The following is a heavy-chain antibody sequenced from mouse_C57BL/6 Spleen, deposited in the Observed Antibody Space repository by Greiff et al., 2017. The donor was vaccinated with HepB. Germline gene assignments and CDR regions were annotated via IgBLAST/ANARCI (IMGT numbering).Heavy chain of an antibody. D-gene: IGHD2-1*01. CDR1: GYTFTSYW. Sequence: VQLQQPGAELVMPGASVKLSCKASGYTFTSYWMHWVKQRPGQGLEWIGEIDPSDSYTNYNQKFKGKSTLTVDKSSSTAYMQLSSLTSEDSAVYYCARDYYGNYGFAYWGQGTLVTVSA. J-gene: IGHJ3*01. CDR2: IDPSDSYT. CDR3: ARDYYGNYGFAY. V-gene: IGHV1-69*01.